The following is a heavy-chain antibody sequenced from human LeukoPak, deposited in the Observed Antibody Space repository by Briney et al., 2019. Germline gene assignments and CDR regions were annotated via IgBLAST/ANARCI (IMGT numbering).Heavy chain of an antibody. D-gene: IGHD2-8*02. CDR3: ARWDLLVANGGFDY. V-gene: IGHV3-7*01. CDR1: GFTFSSHW. CDR2: IKQDGSDK. J-gene: IGHJ4*02. Sequence: GGSLRLSCAASGFTFSSHWMSWFRQAPGKGLECVANIKQDGSDKYYLDSVKGRFTISRDNAKNSLYLQMNSLRGEDTAVYYCARWDLLVANGGFDYWGQGTLVTVSS.